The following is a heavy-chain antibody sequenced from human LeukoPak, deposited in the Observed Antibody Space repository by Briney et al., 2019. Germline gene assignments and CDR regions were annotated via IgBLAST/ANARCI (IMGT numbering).Heavy chain of an antibody. Sequence: PGGSLRLSCGASGFTLSSYSMNWVRQAPGKGLEWVSSISSSSSYVYYADSVKGRFSISRDNAKNSLYLQMKSLRAADTAVYYCARYGDTDMVPDYWGQGTLVTVSS. CDR2: ISSSSSYV. CDR1: GFTLSSYS. J-gene: IGHJ4*02. D-gene: IGHD5-18*01. V-gene: IGHV3-21*01. CDR3: ARYGDTDMVPDY.